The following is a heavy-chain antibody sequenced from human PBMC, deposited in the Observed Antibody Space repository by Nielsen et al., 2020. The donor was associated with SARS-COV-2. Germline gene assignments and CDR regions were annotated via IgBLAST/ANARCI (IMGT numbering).Heavy chain of an antibody. J-gene: IGHJ4*02. D-gene: IGHD3-22*01. CDR3: ARELKYYYDSSGYYYPYPVAYYFDY. CDR2: IYYSGST. V-gene: IGHV4-31*02. Sequence: PGKGLEWIGYIYYSGSTYYNPSLKSRVTISVDTSKNQFSLKLSSVTAADTAAYYCARELKYYYDSSGYYYPYPVAYYFDYWGQGTLVTVSS.